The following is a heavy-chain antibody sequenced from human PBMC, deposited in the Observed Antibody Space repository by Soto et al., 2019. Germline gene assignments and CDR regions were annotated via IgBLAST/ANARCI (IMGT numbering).Heavy chain of an antibody. V-gene: IGHV1-18*01. J-gene: IGHJ3*02. CDR2: ISAYNGNT. CDR3: ARVGGGYSSGWERGDAFDI. Sequence: ASVKVSCKASGYTFNTFGITWVRQAPGQGLEWMGWISAYNGNTNYAQKLQGRVTMTTDTSTSTAYMELRSLRSDDTAVYYCARVGGGYSSGWERGDAFDIWGQGTMVTVS. D-gene: IGHD6-19*01. CDR1: GYTFNTFG.